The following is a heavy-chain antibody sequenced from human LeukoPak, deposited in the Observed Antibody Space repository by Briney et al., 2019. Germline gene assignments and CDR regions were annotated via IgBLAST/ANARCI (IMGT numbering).Heavy chain of an antibody. CDR1: GFTFSNYV. CDR3: AKFGSIAPGWDAFDI. D-gene: IGHD6-25*01. CDR2: ISSNGGTT. J-gene: IGHJ3*02. Sequence: PGGSLRLSCAASGFTFSNYVMHWVRQAPGKGLEYVSAISSNGGTTFYANSVKGRFTISRDNSKNTLYLQMNSLRAEDTAVYYCAKFGSIAPGWDAFDIWGQGTMVTVSS. V-gene: IGHV3-64*01.